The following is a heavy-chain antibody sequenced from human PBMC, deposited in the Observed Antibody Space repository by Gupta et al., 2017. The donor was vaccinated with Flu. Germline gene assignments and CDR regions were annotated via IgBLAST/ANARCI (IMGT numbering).Heavy chain of an antibody. CDR1: GFTFGSYA. D-gene: IGHD3-3*01. J-gene: IGHJ2*01. CDR3: AKQEYYDCWTTTYWYFDR. V-gene: IGHV3-30*18. CDR2: ISYEGRNK. Sequence: QDQLVASGGGVVQPGRSLRLSCAASGFTFGSYAFHWVRQAPGKGLECVAVISYEGRNKYYADSVKGRFTTSRADSKKTLYLQMNSLRPEDTAVDDGAKQEYYDCWTTTYWYFDRWGSGTMVTGSS.